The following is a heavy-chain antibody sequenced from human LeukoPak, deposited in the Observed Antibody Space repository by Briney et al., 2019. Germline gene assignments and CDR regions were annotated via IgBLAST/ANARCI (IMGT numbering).Heavy chain of an antibody. J-gene: IGHJ4*02. V-gene: IGHV3-30*02. CDR2: IRYDGSNK. D-gene: IGHD4-17*01. CDR3: AKESDYGEGYFDY. CDR1: GFTFSSSI. Sequence: TGGSLRLSCAASGFTFSSSILHWVRQAPGKGLQWVAFIRYDGSNKYYADSVKGRFTISRDNSKNTLNLQMNSLRAEDTAVYYCAKESDYGEGYFDYWGQGTLVTVSS.